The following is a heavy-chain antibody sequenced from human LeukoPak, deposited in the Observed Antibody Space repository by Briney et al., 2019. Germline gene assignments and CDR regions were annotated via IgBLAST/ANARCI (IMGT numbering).Heavy chain of an antibody. D-gene: IGHD4-17*01. V-gene: IGHV1-18*01. CDR2: ISAYNGNT. J-gene: IGHJ6*03. CDR1: GYTFTSYG. Sequence: ASVKVSCKASGYTFTSYGISWVRQAPGQGLEWMGWISAYNGNTNYAQKLQGRVTMTTDTSTSTAYMELRSLRSDDTAVYYCATVTTNLYYMDVWGKGPRSPSP. CDR3: ATVTTNLYYMDV.